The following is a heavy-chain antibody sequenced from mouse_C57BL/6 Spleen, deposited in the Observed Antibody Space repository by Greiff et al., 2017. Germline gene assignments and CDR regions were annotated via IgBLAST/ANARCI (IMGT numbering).Heavy chain of an antibody. Sequence: VKLQQPGTELVKPGASVKLSCKASGYTFTSYWMHWVKQRPGQGLEWIGNINPSNGGTNKFKSKATLTVDKSSSTAYMQLSSLTSEDSAVYYCARGGTSTGTYWYFDVWGTGTTVTVSS. V-gene: IGHV1-53*01. D-gene: IGHD4-1*01. CDR2: INPSNGGT. CDR3: ARGGTSTGTYWYFDV. J-gene: IGHJ1*03. CDR1: GYTFTSYW.